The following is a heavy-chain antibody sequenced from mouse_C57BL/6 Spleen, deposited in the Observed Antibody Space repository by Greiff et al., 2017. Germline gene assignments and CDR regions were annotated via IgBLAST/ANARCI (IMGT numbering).Heavy chain of an antibody. J-gene: IGHJ4*01. D-gene: IGHD1-1*01. CDR1: GYSITSGYD. Sequence: EVKVVESGPGMVKPSQSLSLTCTVTGYSITSGYDWHWIRHFPGNKLEWMGYISYSGSTNYNPSLKSRISITHDTSKNHFFLKLNSVTTEDTATYYCARGPTVVAPYAMDYWGQGTSVTVSS. V-gene: IGHV3-1*01. CDR3: ARGPTVVAPYAMDY. CDR2: ISYSGST.